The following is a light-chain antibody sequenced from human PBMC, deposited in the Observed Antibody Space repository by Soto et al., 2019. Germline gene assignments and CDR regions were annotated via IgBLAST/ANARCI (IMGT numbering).Light chain of an antibody. Sequence: QSALTQPRSVSGSPGQSVTISCAGTSSDVGGYNYVSWYQQHPGKAPKLMIYDVTKRPSGVPNRFSGSKSGNRASLTISGLQAEDEADYSCCSYAGSYSYVFGVGTKLTVL. CDR3: CSYAGSYSYV. CDR2: DVT. V-gene: IGLV2-11*01. CDR1: SSDVGGYNY. J-gene: IGLJ1*01.